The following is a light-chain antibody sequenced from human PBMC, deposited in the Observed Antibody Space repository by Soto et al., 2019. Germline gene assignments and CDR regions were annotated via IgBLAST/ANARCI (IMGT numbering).Light chain of an antibody. Sequence: EIVLTQSPVTLSLSPGERATLSCRASQSVSSYLAWYQQKPGQAPRLLIYDASNRATGIPARFSGSGSGTVFPFTIISLVPEDFAVYYCQRRRNWPSTFGGGTKVNIK. J-gene: IGKJ4*01. CDR1: QSVSSY. CDR3: QRRRNWPST. V-gene: IGKV3-11*01. CDR2: DAS.